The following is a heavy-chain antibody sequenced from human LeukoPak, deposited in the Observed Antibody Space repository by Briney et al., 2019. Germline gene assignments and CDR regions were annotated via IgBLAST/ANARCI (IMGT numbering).Heavy chain of an antibody. J-gene: IGHJ3*02. CDR3: ARRSAAKDAFDI. CDR2: INSDGGST. Sequence: WGSLRLSCAASGFTFSSYWMHWVRQAPGKGLVWVSRINSDGGSTSYTDSVKGRFTISRDNAKNTLYLQMNSLRAEDTAVYYCARRSAAKDAFDIWGQGTKVTVSS. D-gene: IGHD6-25*01. CDR1: GFTFSSYW. V-gene: IGHV3-74*01.